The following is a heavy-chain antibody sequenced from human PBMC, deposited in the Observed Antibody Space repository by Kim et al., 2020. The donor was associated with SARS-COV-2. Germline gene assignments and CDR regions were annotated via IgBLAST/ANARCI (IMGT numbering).Heavy chain of an antibody. Sequence: SVKVSCKASGGTFSSYAISWVRQAPGQGLEWMGGIIPIFGTANYAQKFQGRVTITADESTNTAYMELSSLRSEDTAVYYCASSWDYCSGGSCPPDYWGQGTLVTVSS. V-gene: IGHV1-69*13. CDR1: GGTFSSYA. CDR3: ASSWDYCSGGSCPPDY. J-gene: IGHJ4*02. CDR2: IIPIFGTA. D-gene: IGHD2-15*01.